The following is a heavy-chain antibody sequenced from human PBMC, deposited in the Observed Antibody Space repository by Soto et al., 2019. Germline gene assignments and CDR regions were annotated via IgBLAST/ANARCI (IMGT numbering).Heavy chain of an antibody. CDR3: AKDWYSLAGYPYYGMDV. CDR1: GLTFSSYA. CDR2: LSGSGDTT. J-gene: IGHJ6*02. V-gene: IGHV3-23*01. Sequence: GGSLRLSCAASGLTFSSYAMSWVRQAPGKGLEWVSSLSGSGDTTYVADSVKGRFTISRDNSKNTVYLEMKSLRAEDTAAYYCAKDWYSLAGYPYYGMDVWGHGTTVTVSS. D-gene: IGHD5-18*01.